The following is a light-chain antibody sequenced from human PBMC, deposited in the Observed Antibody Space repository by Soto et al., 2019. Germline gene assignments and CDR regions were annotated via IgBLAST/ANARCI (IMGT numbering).Light chain of an antibody. Sequence: DIQMTQSPSSLSATVGARVTITCRASQSISSYLNWYQQKPGKAPKLLIYAASSLHSGVPSRFSGSGSGTDYTLTLSSLQPEDFSTSSCQQSYSTHQTFGQGPKLEIK. CDR2: AAS. V-gene: IGKV1-39*01. CDR1: QSISSY. CDR3: QQSYSTHQT. J-gene: IGKJ2*01.